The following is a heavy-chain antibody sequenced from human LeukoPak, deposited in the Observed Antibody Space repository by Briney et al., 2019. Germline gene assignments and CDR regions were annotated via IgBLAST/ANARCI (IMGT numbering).Heavy chain of an antibody. J-gene: IGHJ4*02. CDR1: GGSISSHY. CDR3: ARVAYYYGSGSYIDY. CDR2: IYYSGST. V-gene: IGHV4-59*11. D-gene: IGHD3-10*01. Sequence: SETLSLTCTVSGGSISSHYWSWIRQPPGKGLECIGYIYYSGSTNYNPSLKSRVTISVDTSKNQFSLKLSSVTAADTAVYYCARVAYYYGSGSYIDYWGQGTLVTVSS.